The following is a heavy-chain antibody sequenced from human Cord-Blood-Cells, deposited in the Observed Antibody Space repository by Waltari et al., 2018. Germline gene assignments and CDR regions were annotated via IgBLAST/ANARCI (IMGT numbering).Heavy chain of an antibody. J-gene: IGHJ3*02. Sequence: EVQLVESGGGLVKPGGSLRPSCAASGFTFSSYSMNWVRQAPGKGLEWVSSISSSSSYIYYADSVKGRFTISRDNAKNSLYLQMNSLRAEDTAVYYCARDQFEGAFDIWGQGTMVTVSS. CDR2: ISSSSSYI. D-gene: IGHD3-16*01. CDR1: GFTFSSYS. CDR3: ARDQFEGAFDI. V-gene: IGHV3-21*01.